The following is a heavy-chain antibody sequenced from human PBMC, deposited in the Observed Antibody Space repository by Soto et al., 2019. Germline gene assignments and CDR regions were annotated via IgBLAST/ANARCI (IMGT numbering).Heavy chain of an antibody. D-gene: IGHD2-21*02. CDR3: ASRGGGNSLWYFDL. Sequence: EVQLVESGGGVIQPGESLRLSCAASGFTVTSNYISWVRQAPGKGLEWVSVTYSSGNTDYAVSVKGRFTISRDNSKNTLYLQMNSLRAEDTAVYYCASRGGGNSLWYFDLWARGTLVTVSS. J-gene: IGHJ2*01. V-gene: IGHV3-53*01. CDR1: GFTVTSNY. CDR2: TYSSGNT.